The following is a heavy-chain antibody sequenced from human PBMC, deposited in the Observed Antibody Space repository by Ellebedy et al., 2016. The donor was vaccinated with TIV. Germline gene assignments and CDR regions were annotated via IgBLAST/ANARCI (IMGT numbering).Heavy chain of an antibody. D-gene: IGHD6-6*01. CDR2: IYHSGST. Sequence: MPSETLSLTCAVSGGSISSSNWWSWVRQPPGKGLEWIGEIYHSGSTNYNPSLKSRVTISVDKSKNQFSLKLSSVTAADTAVYYCARGMYSSSSRTAFDYWGQGTLVTVSS. CDR3: ARGMYSSSSRTAFDY. J-gene: IGHJ4*02. V-gene: IGHV4-4*02. CDR1: GGSISSSNW.